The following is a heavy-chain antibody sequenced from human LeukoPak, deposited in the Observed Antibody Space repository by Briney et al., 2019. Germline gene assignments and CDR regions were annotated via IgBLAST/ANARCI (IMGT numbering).Heavy chain of an antibody. V-gene: IGHV3-73*01. CDR3: TRNYDSSGYYYGY. Sequence: PGGALRLSCAASGFTFSGSAMHWVRQASGKGLEWVGRIRSKANSYATAYAASVKGRFTISRDDSKNTAYLQMNSLKTEDTAVYYCTRNYDSSGYYYGYWGQGTLVTVSS. D-gene: IGHD3-22*01. CDR1: GFTFSGSA. CDR2: IRSKANSYAT. J-gene: IGHJ4*02.